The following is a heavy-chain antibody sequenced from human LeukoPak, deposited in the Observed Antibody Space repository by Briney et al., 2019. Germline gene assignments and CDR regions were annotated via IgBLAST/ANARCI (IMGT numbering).Heavy chain of an antibody. CDR3: ARGRGYGSGRNWIDY. J-gene: IGHJ4*02. CDR1: GLTFSSYA. Sequence: GGSLRLSCAASGLTFSSYAMHWVRQAPGKGLEWVAVISYDGSNKYYADSVKGRFTISRDNSKNTLYLQMNSLRAEDTAVYYCARGRGYGSGRNWIDYWGQGTLVTVSS. D-gene: IGHD3-10*01. CDR2: ISYDGSNK. V-gene: IGHV3-30-3*01.